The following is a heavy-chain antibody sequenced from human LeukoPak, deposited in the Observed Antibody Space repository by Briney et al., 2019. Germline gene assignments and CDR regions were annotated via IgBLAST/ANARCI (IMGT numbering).Heavy chain of an antibody. J-gene: IGHJ4*02. Sequence: SETLSLTCTVSGDSISSSNCYWGWIRQPPGKGLEWIGSIYFSGGTYYNASLKSRVTISVDTSKNHFSLKLSSVTAADTALYYCARWLQDFDYWGQGTLVTVSS. CDR3: ARWLQDFDY. CDR2: IYFSGGT. V-gene: IGHV4-39*02. CDR1: GDSISSSNCY. D-gene: IGHD5-24*01.